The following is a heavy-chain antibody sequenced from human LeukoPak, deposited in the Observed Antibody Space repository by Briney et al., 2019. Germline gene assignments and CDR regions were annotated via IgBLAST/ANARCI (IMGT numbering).Heavy chain of an antibody. J-gene: IGHJ3*02. CDR2: IHYTGSA. V-gene: IGHV4-30-4*01. CDR3: AREVNEVSDSDAFDI. CDR1: GGSVSTSNYF. Sequence: SQTLSLTCTVSGGSVSTSNYFWSWIRQSPEKGLEWIGYIHYTGSAHYSSLKSRVSITVDTSKNQFSLHMTSVTDADTAVYYCAREVNEVSDSDAFDIWGQGTMVTVSS. D-gene: IGHD3-22*01.